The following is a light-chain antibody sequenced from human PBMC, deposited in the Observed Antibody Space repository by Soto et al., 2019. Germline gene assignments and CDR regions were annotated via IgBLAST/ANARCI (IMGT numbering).Light chain of an antibody. CDR3: SSYTSSSTLYV. V-gene: IGLV2-14*04. J-gene: IGLJ1*01. CDR1: SSDVGGYNY. Sequence: GQPITNTCTGTSSDVGGYNYVSWYQQHPGKAPKLMIYDVSNRPSGVSNRFSGSKSGNTASLTISGLQAEDEADYYCSSYTSSSTLYVLGTGTKVTVL. CDR2: DVS.